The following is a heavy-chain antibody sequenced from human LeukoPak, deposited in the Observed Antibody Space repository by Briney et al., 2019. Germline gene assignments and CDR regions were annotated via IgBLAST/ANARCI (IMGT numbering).Heavy chain of an antibody. CDR2: ISSSGSTI. CDR1: GFTFSDYY. J-gene: IGHJ4*02. Sequence: GGSLRLSCAASGFTFSDYYMSWIRQAPGKGLEWVSYISSSGSTIYYADSVKGRFTISRDNAKNSLYLQMNSLRAEDTAVYYCASLAYDILTGYLYFDYWGQGTLVTVSS. V-gene: IGHV3-11*01. CDR3: ASLAYDILTGYLYFDY. D-gene: IGHD3-9*01.